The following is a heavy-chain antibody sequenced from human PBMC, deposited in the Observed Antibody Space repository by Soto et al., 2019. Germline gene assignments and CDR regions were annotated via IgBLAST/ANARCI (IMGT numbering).Heavy chain of an antibody. Sequence: GSSVKVFSKASGYTFTSYAMHWVRQSPRQRLEGMGWINANNGNTKYPQYCQGIVTISRETSARTAYMELIRLRSEDTAVYYCARDHQSTGATSPSFDPWGQGTLVTVSS. D-gene: IGHD1-26*01. CDR2: INANNGNT. V-gene: IGHV1-3*01. CDR3: ARDHQSTGATSPSFDP. CDR1: GYTFTSYA. J-gene: IGHJ5*02.